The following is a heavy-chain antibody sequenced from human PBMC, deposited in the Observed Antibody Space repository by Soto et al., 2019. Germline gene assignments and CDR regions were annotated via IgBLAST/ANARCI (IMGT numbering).Heavy chain of an antibody. D-gene: IGHD2-15*01. CDR2: IQSGGPT. J-gene: IGHJ6*04. V-gene: IGHV3-66*01. Sequence: GSLRLSCAASGFTVISKYMSWVLQAPGKGLEWVSLIQSGGPTYYADSVKGRFTISRDTSENTVHLQMDSLRAEDTAVYYCARDDVLCDGGRRSGVPSDVRGTGPTVTVAS. CDR1: GFTVISKY. CDR3: ARDDVLCDGGRRSGVPSDV.